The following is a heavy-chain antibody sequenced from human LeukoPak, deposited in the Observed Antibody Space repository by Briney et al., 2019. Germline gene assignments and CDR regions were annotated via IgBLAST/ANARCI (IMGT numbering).Heavy chain of an antibody. CDR1: GGSISGYY. CDR3: ARCTPYDDTGYYRSDS. D-gene: IGHD3-22*01. V-gene: IGHV4-59*01. CDR2: SYYSGTT. Sequence: SETLSLTCTVSGGSISGYYWSWIRQPPGKGLELIGYSYYSGTTNYNPSLRSRVIISVDTSKNQFSLKVRSVTTADTAVYYCARCTPYDDTGYYRSDSWGQGTLVTVSS. J-gene: IGHJ4*02.